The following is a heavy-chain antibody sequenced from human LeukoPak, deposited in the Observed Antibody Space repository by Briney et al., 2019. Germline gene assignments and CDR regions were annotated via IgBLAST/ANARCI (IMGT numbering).Heavy chain of an antibody. J-gene: IGHJ4*02. CDR1: GFTFSSYP. V-gene: IGHV3-23*01. CDR2: LDATGAYT. Sequence: GGSLRLSCAASGFTFSSYPMIWVRQVPGKGREWVSTLDATGAYTYYADSVWGRVTISRDTSKNTVWLQMNSLRAEDTDVYPCAKLSSEAATDYWGQGTLVTVSS. D-gene: IGHD2-15*01. CDR3: AKLSSEAATDY.